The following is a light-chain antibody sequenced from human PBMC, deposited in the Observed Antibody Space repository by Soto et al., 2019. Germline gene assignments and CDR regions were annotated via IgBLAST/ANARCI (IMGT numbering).Light chain of an antibody. V-gene: IGLV2-14*01. CDR1: SSDVGGYNY. CDR2: EVT. J-gene: IGLJ1*01. Sequence: QSALAQPASVSGSPGQSITISCTGTSSDVGGYNYVSWYQKHPGKAPKVMIYEVTNRPSGASNRFSGSKSGNTASLTISGLQVEDEADYYCSSYTGSTTYVFGTGTKVTVL. CDR3: SSYTGSTTYV.